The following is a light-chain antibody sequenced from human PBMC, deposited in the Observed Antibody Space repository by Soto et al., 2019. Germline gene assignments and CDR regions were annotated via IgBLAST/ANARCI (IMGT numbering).Light chain of an antibody. Sequence: QSVLTQPPSVTGAPGQRVTISCTGSNSNIGAGYPVHWYQQFPGAAPKLLIYADTHRPSGVPDRFSGSKSGTSASLAITGLQAEDEADFYCQSYDINLIGLIFGGGTKVTVL. CDR1: NSNIGAGYP. V-gene: IGLV1-40*01. CDR3: QSYDINLIGLI. CDR2: ADT. J-gene: IGLJ2*01.